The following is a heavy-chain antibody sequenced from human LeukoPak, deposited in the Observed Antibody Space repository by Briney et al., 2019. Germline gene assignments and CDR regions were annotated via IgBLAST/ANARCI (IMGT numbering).Heavy chain of an antibody. Sequence: ASVTVSFTSSVYTFTIYGISRVRQAPGQGQEWMGWISAYNGNTNYAQKLQGRVTMTTDTSTSTADMELRSLRSDGTAVYYCARDREKDYGDYSHYFDYWGQGTLVTVSS. CDR3: ARDREKDYGDYSHYFDY. CDR1: VYTFTIYG. V-gene: IGHV1-18*01. CDR2: ISAYNGNT. J-gene: IGHJ4*02. D-gene: IGHD4-17*01.